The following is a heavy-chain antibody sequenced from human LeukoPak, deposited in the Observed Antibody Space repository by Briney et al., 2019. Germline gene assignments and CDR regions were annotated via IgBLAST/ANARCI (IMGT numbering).Heavy chain of an antibody. V-gene: IGHV3-11*05. CDR3: ARGTASGRREFNFDY. CDR2: ISSTSSFT. CDR1: GFAFSDYY. Sequence: GGSLRLSCAASGFAFSDYYMSWIRQAPGKGLEWLSYISSTSSFTNYADSVKGRFTISRDNAKNSLYLQMNSLRAEDTAVYYCARGTASGRREFNFDYWSQGTLVTVSS. J-gene: IGHJ4*02. D-gene: IGHD6-13*01.